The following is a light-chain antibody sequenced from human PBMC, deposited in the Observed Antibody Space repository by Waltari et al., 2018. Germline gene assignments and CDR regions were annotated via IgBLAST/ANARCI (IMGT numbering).Light chain of an antibody. CDR1: SSDVGGYNY. Sequence: QSALTQPRSVSGSPGQSVTISCTGTSSDVGGYNYVSWYQQHPGKAPKHMIYDVSKRPSWVPDRFSGSKSGNTASLTISGLQAEDEADYYCCSYAGSYTLVFGGGTKLTVL. CDR3: CSYAGSYTLV. CDR2: DVS. J-gene: IGLJ2*01. V-gene: IGLV2-11*01.